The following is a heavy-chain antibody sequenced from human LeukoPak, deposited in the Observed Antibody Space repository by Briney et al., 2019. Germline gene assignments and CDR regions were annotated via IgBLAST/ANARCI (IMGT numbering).Heavy chain of an antibody. V-gene: IGHV3-13*01. J-gene: IGHJ3*02. CDR3: ARDRFSGRIGESHAFDI. CDR1: GFTFSSYD. Sequence: TGGSLRLSCAASGFTFSSYDMHWVRQATGKGLEWVSAIGTAGDTYYPGSVKGRFTISRENAKNSLYLQMNSLRAGDTAVYYCARDRFSGRIGESHAFDIWGQGTMVTVSS. CDR2: IGTAGDT. D-gene: IGHD3-10*01.